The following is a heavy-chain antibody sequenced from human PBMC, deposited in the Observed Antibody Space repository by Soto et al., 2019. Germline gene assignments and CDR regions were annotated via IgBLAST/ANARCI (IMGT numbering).Heavy chain of an antibody. Sequence: ETLSLTCTVSGGSISSSSYYWGWIRQPPGKGLEWIGSIYYSGSTYYNPSLKSRVTISVDTSKNQFSLKLSSVTAADTAVYYCARPDDYGAAFDIWGQGTMVTVSS. J-gene: IGHJ3*02. CDR3: ARPDDYGAAFDI. CDR2: IYYSGST. D-gene: IGHD4-17*01. V-gene: IGHV4-39*01. CDR1: GGSISSSSYY.